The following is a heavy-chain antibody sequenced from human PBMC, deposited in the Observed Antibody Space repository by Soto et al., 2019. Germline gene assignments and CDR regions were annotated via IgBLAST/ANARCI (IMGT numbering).Heavy chain of an antibody. D-gene: IGHD2-21*01. Sequence: ASETLSLTCAVYGGSFSGYYWSWIRQPPGKGLEWIGEINHSGSTNYNPSLKSRVTISVDTSKNQFSLKLSSVTAADTAVYYCARGVVVVVVDLNWYDQGGQGTLATVS. J-gene: IGHJ5*02. CDR3: ARGVVVVVVDLNWYDQ. CDR2: INHSGST. V-gene: IGHV4-34*01. CDR1: GGSFSGYY.